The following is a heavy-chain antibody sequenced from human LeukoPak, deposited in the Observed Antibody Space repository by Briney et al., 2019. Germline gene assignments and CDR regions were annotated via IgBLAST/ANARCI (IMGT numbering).Heavy chain of an antibody. CDR3: ARGRSSGLSSSIDS. CDR2: INHSGST. V-gene: IGHV4-34*01. J-gene: IGHJ4*02. Sequence: NPSETLSLTCAVYGGSFSRYYWSWIRQPPGKGLEWIGEINHSGSTNYNPSLKSRVTISIDTSKNQFSLRLGSVTAADTAIYYCARGRSSGLSSSIDSWGQGYLVTVSS. CDR1: GGSFSRYY. D-gene: IGHD6-19*01.